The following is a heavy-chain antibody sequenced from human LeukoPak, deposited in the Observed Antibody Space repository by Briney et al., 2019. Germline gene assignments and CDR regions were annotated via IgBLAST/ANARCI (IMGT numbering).Heavy chain of an antibody. J-gene: IGHJ5*02. V-gene: IGHV1-69*13. CDR2: IIPIFGAA. CDR1: GGTFSSYA. Sequence: ASVKVSCKASGGTFSSYAISWVRQAPGQGLEWMGGIIPIFGAANYAQKFQGRVTITADESTSTAYMELSSLRSEDTAVYYCARARDSRLDPWGQGTLVTVSS. CDR3: ARARDSRLDP. D-gene: IGHD3-22*01.